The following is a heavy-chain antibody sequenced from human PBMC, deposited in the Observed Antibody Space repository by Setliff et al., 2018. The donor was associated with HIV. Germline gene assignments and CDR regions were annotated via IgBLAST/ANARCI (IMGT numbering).Heavy chain of an antibody. CDR1: GGSISSSSYY. Sequence: SETLSLTCTVSGGSISSSSYYWGWIRQPPGKGLEWIGSIYYSGSTFYNPSLKSRVSISLDMSKNLFSLNLTSVTAADTAVYYCARDPYCPNTCYEDFTFDSWGQGTLVTVSS. D-gene: IGHD2-8*01. CDR3: ARDPYCPNTCYEDFTFDS. CDR2: IYYSGST. V-gene: IGHV4-39*07. J-gene: IGHJ4*02.